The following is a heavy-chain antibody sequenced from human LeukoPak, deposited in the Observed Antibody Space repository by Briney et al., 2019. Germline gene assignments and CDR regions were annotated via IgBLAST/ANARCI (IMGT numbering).Heavy chain of an antibody. CDR2: IYYSGST. Sequence: SETLSLTCTVSGGSISSSSYYWGWIRQPPGKGLEWIGSIYYSGSTYYNPSLKSRVTISVDTSKSQFSLKLSSVTAADTAVYYCARGGNDYVWGGYLAYDFDYWGQGTLVTVSS. CDR3: ARGGNDYVWGGYLAYDFDY. CDR1: GGSISSSSYY. J-gene: IGHJ4*02. D-gene: IGHD3-16*02. V-gene: IGHV4-39*07.